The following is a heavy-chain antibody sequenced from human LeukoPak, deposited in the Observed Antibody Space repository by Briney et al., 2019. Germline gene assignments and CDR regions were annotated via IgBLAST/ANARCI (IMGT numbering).Heavy chain of an antibody. J-gene: IGHJ4*02. CDR2: ISSSSKYI. V-gene: IGHV3-21*01. CDR3: AREGTYYYGSGSYLILDY. Sequence: PGGSLRLSCAASGFTFSNAWMSWVRQAPGKGLEWVSSISSSSKYIYYADSLKGRFTISRDNAKNSLSLQMNSLRDEDTAVYYCAREGTYYYGSGSYLILDYWGQGTLVTVSS. CDR1: GFTFSNAW. D-gene: IGHD3-10*01.